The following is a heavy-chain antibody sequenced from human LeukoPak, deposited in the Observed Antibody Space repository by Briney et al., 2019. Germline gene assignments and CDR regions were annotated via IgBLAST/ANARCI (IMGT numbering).Heavy chain of an antibody. CDR1: GFTFRSYE. J-gene: IGHJ6*03. Sequence: PGGSLRLSCEDSGFTFRSYEMNWIRQPPGKGLEWIGYIYYSGNTNYNPSLKSRVTISVDTSKNQFSLKLSSVTAADTAVYYCARVRWGIYYYMDVWGKGTTVTVSS. V-gene: IGHV4-59*01. CDR3: ARVRWGIYYYMDV. D-gene: IGHD2-8*02. CDR2: IYYSGNT.